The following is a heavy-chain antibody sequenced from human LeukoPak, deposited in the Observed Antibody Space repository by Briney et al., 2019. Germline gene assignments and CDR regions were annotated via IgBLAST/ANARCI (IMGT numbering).Heavy chain of an antibody. CDR1: GGSVSSTNW. D-gene: IGHD3-10*01. CDR3: VVLFRRGSGSYYIDY. J-gene: IGHJ4*02. V-gene: IGHV4-4*02. Sequence: SETLSLTCGVSGGSVSSTNWWTWIRQPPGKGLEWIGEINRSGSTNYNPSLKSRVTISVDTSKNQFSLKLRSVTAADTAAYYCVVLFRRGSGSYYIDYWGQGTLVTVSS. CDR2: INRSGST.